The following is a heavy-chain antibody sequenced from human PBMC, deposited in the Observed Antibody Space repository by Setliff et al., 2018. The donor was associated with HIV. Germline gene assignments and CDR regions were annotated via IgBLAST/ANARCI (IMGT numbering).Heavy chain of an antibody. J-gene: IGHJ6*03. CDR3: ARDATSEGYMDV. CDR1: GGSFSGYY. CDR2: IYIYNSGST. Sequence: KASETLSLTCSVSGGSFSGYYWSWIRQPPGKGLEWIGYIYIYNSGSTNYNPSLTSRVTISVDTSRNQFSLKLTSVTAADTAMYFCARDATSEGYMDVWGKGTTVTVSS. V-gene: IGHV4-4*08.